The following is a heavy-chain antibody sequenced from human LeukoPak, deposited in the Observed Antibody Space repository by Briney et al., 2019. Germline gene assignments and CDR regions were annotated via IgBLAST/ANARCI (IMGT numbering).Heavy chain of an antibody. J-gene: IGHJ3*02. Sequence: GASVKVSCKASGGTFSSYAISWVRQAPGQGLEWMGWISAYNGNTHYAQKLQDRVTMTTDTSTTTAYMELRSLRSDDTAVYYCAREVRGGAFDIWGQGTMVTVSS. CDR3: AREVRGGAFDI. D-gene: IGHD3-10*01. V-gene: IGHV1-18*01. CDR1: GGTFSSYA. CDR2: ISAYNGNT.